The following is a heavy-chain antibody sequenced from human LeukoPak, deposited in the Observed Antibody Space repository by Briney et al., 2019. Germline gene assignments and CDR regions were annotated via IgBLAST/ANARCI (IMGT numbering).Heavy chain of an antibody. Sequence: SAKVSCKASGGTFSSYAISWVRQAPGQGLEWMGGIIPIFGTANYAQKFQGRVTITADESTSTAYMELSSLRSEDTAVYYCARDVVVVAIGAFDIWGQGTMVTVSS. CDR3: ARDVVVVAIGAFDI. CDR1: GGTFSSYA. D-gene: IGHD2-15*01. CDR2: IIPIFGTA. J-gene: IGHJ3*02. V-gene: IGHV1-69*13.